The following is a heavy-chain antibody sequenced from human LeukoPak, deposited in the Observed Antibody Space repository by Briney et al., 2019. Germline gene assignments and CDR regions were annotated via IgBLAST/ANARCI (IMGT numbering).Heavy chain of an antibody. CDR3: ARDPGYNGSGSYYGY. CDR1: GYTFTRND. J-gene: IGHJ4*02. Sequence: GASVKVSCKASGYTFTRNDISWVRQAPGQGLEWMGWISAYNGDTNYAQKFQGRITLTTDTSTSTVYMELRSLRSDDTAVYYCARDPGYNGSGSYYGYWGQGTLVTVSS. CDR2: ISAYNGDT. D-gene: IGHD3-10*01. V-gene: IGHV1-18*01.